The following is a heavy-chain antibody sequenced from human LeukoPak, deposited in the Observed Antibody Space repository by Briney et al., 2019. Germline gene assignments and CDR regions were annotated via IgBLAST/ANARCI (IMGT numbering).Heavy chain of an antibody. CDR3: ARGEYYHESSGYPNY. J-gene: IGHJ4*02. Sequence: AGGSLRLSCAASGFTFSSYAMSWVRQAPGKGLEWVAVIWYDGRTQFYAESVKGRFAVSRDNSKNTLYLQMNSLRAEDTAVYHCARGEYYHESSGYPNYWGQGTLVTVSS. CDR2: IWYDGRTQ. V-gene: IGHV3-33*08. D-gene: IGHD3-22*01. CDR1: GFTFSSYA.